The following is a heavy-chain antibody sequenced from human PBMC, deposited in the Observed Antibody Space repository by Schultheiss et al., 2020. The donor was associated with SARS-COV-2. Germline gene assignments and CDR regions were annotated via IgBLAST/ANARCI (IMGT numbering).Heavy chain of an antibody. J-gene: IGHJ4*02. Sequence: SQTLSLTWAVYGGSFSGYYWSWIRQPPGKGLEWIGEINHSGSTNYIPSLKSRVTISVETSKNQFSLKLSSVTAADTAVYYCARGVSGYSYGKADYWGQGTLVTVSS. D-gene: IGHD5-18*01. CDR1: GGSFSGYY. V-gene: IGHV4-34*01. CDR2: INHSGST. CDR3: ARGVSGYSYGKADY.